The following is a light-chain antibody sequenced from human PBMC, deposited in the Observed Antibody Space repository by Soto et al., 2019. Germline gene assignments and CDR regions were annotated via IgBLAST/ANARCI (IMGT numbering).Light chain of an antibody. CDR1: SSDVGGYKY. CDR2: EVS. CDR3: MSYTDSTSLA. V-gene: IGLV2-14*01. Sequence: QSVLTQPASVSGSPGQSITISCTGTSSDVGGYKYVSWYQHHPGKAPKLMIYEVSNRPSGVSNRFSGSKSGNTASLTISGLQAEDEADYYCMSYTDSTSLAFGTGTKVTVL. J-gene: IGLJ1*01.